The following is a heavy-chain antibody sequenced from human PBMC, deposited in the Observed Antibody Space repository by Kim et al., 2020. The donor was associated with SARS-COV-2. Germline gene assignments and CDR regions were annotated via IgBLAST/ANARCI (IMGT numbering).Heavy chain of an antibody. CDR1: GGSFSGLH. Sequence: SETLSLTCAVYGGSFSGLHWSWIRQPPGKGLEWIGEINHSGSTNYNPSLKSRVTISVDTSKSQFSLKLNFVTAADTAVYYCARGRAGVVPSPILGIGPHYDYYAMDVWGRGTTVTVSS. CDR3: ARGRAGVVPSPILGIGPHYDYYAMDV. D-gene: IGHD2-2*02. J-gene: IGHJ6*02. CDR2: INHSGST. V-gene: IGHV4-34*01.